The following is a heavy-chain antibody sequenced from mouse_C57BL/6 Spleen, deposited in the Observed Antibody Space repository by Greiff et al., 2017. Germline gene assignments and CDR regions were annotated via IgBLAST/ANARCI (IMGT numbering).Heavy chain of an antibody. CDR1: GYAFTNYL. Sequence: QVQLQQFGAELVRPGTSVKVSCKASGYAFTNYLIEWVKQRPGQGLEWIGVINPGSGGTNYNEKFKGKATLTADKSSSTAYMQLSSLTSEDSAVYFCARGGGKGAWFAYWGQGTLVTVSA. V-gene: IGHV1-54*01. J-gene: IGHJ3*01. CDR3: ARGGGKGAWFAY. CDR2: INPGSGGT.